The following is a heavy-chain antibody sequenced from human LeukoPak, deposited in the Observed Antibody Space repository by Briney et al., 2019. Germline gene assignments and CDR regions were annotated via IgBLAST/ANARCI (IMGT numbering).Heavy chain of an antibody. D-gene: IGHD6-6*01. Sequence: ASVKVSCKASGYTFTGYYIHWVRQAPGQGLEWMGWINPNSGGTNYAQKLQGRVTMTTDTSTSTAYMELRSLRSDDTAVYYCARNFPTYSSSSGVDYWGQGTLVTVSS. V-gene: IGHV1-2*02. CDR2: INPNSGGT. CDR3: ARNFPTYSSSSGVDY. J-gene: IGHJ4*02. CDR1: GYTFTGYY.